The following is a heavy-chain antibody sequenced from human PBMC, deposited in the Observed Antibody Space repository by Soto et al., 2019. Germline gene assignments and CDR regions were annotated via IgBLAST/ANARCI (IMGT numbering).Heavy chain of an antibody. CDR3: TIDDYSDYDQVDY. Sequence: GGSLRLSCAASGFTLSRYAMNWVRQVPGKGLEWISYISNKGDSIYYADSVKGRFSISRDNAKSSLFLQMNSLRAEDTAVYYCTIDDYSDYDQVDYWGQGTLVTVS. J-gene: IGHJ4*02. V-gene: IGHV3-48*01. CDR1: GFTLSRYA. CDR2: ISNKGDSI. D-gene: IGHD4-17*01.